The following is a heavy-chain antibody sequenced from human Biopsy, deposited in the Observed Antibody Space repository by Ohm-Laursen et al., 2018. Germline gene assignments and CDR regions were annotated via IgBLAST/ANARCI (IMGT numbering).Heavy chain of an antibody. J-gene: IGHJ6*02. CDR2: INHSGRT. CDR1: GESFNGYY. V-gene: IGHV4-34*01. CDR3: VRGVDYYDPYHYYALDV. Sequence: SQTLSLTCAVYGESFNGYYWSWIRQTPGKGLEWIGEINHSGRTNYNPSLKSRVTISVDTSNNQFPLKVRSVTAAETAVYYCVRGVDYYDPYHYYALDVWGQGTTVTVSS. D-gene: IGHD3-22*01.